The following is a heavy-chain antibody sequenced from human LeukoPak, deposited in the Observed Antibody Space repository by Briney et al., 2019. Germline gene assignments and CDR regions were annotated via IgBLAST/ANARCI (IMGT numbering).Heavy chain of an antibody. Sequence: GGSLRLSCAASGFTFSSYSMNWVRQAPGKGLEWVSSISSSSSYIYYADSVKGRFTISRDNAKNSLYLQMNSLRAEDTAVYYCANSIVVVVAATRAEYFQHWGQGTLVTVS. V-gene: IGHV3-21*01. J-gene: IGHJ1*01. CDR1: GFTFSSYS. CDR3: ANSIVVVVAATRAEYFQH. D-gene: IGHD2-15*01. CDR2: ISSSSSYI.